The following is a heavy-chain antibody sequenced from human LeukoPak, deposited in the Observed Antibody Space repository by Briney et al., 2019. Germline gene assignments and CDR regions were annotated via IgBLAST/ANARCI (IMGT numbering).Heavy chain of an antibody. CDR2: ISGSGGST. D-gene: IGHD3-3*01. Sequence: GGSLRLSCAASGFTFSSYAMSWVRQAPGKGLEWVSAISGSGGSTYYADSVKGRFTISRDNSKNTLYLQMNSLGAEDTAVYYCAKDRFSNVAGVPTTFDYWGQGTLVTVSS. V-gene: IGHV3-23*01. J-gene: IGHJ4*02. CDR1: GFTFSSYA. CDR3: AKDRFSNVAGVPTTFDY.